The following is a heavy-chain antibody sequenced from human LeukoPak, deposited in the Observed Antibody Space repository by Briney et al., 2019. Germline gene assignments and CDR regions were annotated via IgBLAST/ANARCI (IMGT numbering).Heavy chain of an antibody. D-gene: IGHD5-18*01. CDR1: GFTFSSYA. J-gene: IGHJ6*02. CDR2: ISGSGGNT. V-gene: IGHV3-23*01. Sequence: GGSLRLSCAASGFTFSSYAMSWVRQAPGKGLKWVSTISGSGGNTDYADSVKGRFTISRDNSKNTMYLQMNSLRYEDTAIYYCAKVPGYSFGYDYYGMDVWGQGTTVTVSS. CDR3: AKVPGYSFGYDYYGMDV.